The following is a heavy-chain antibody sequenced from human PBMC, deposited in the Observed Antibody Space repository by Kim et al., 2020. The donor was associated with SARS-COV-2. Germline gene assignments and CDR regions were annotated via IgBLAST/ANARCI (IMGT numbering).Heavy chain of an antibody. Sequence: NGRFAISIDNSKSTLYLQMNSLRAEDTAVYYCAKGQNYYGSGSYYNVPDYWGQGTLVTVSS. CDR3: AKGQNYYGSGSYYNVPDY. D-gene: IGHD3-10*01. J-gene: IGHJ4*02. V-gene: IGHV3-30*02.